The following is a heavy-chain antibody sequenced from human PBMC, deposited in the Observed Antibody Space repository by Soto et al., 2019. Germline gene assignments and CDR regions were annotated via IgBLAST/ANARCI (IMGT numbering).Heavy chain of an antibody. Sequence: GGSLRLSCAASGFTFGSYGMHWVRQAPGKGLEWVAVIWYDGSNKYYTDSVKGRFTISRDNSKNTLYLQMNSLRAEDTAVYYFARICCGGDCYPGSYYGMDVWGQGTTVTVSS. V-gene: IGHV3-33*01. J-gene: IGHJ6*02. D-gene: IGHD2-21*02. CDR1: GFTFGSYG. CDR3: ARICCGGDCYPGSYYGMDV. CDR2: IWYDGSNK.